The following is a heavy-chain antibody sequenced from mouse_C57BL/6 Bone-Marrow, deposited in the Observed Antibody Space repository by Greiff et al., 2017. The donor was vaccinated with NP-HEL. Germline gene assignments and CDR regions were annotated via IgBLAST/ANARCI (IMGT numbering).Heavy chain of an antibody. CDR3: ARGGGSYYGYGGFAY. CDR1: GYTFTSYW. CDR2: IDPNSGGT. V-gene: IGHV1-72*01. Sequence: QVQLQQPGAELVKPGASVKLSCKASGYTFTSYWMHWVKQRPGRGLEWIGRIDPNSGGTKYNEKFKSKATPTVDKPSSTAYMQLSSLTSEDSAVYDCARGGGSYYGYGGFAYWGQGTLVTVSA. J-gene: IGHJ3*01. D-gene: IGHD2-2*01.